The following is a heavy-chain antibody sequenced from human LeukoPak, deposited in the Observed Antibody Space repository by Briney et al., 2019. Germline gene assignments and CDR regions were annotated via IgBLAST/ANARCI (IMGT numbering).Heavy chain of an antibody. J-gene: IGHJ4*02. CDR2: ISSNGGNT. Sequence: GGSLRLSCAASGFTFSSHAMYWVRQAPGKGLEFVSVISSNGGNTYYPNSVKGRFTISRDNSKNTLYLQMNSLRAEDTAVYYCAKLIIVVVPAATPSADYWGQGTLVTVSS. CDR3: AKLIIVVVPAATPSADY. V-gene: IGHV3-64*01. CDR1: GFTFSSHA. D-gene: IGHD2-2*02.